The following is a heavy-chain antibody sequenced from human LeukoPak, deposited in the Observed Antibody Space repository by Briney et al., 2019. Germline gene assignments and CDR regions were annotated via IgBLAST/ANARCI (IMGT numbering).Heavy chain of an antibody. V-gene: IGHV1-69*05. D-gene: IGHD6-6*01. CDR3: ASLWSSSRNFNY. Sequence: ASVKVSCKASGGTFSSYAISWVRQAPGQGLEWMGGIIPIFGTANYAQKFQGRVTITTDESTSTAYMELSSLRSEDTAVYYCASLWSSSRNFNYWGQGTLVTVSS. J-gene: IGHJ4*02. CDR2: IIPIFGTA. CDR1: GGTFSSYA.